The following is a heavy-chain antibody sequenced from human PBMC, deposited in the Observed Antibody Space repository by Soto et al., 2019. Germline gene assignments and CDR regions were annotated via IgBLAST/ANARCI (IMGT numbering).Heavy chain of an antibody. J-gene: IGHJ4*02. Sequence: QVQLQQWGAGLLKPSETLSLTCAVYGGSFSGYYWSWIRQPPGKGLEWIGEINHSGSTNYNPSLKSRVTRSVDTSKNQFSLKLSSVTAADTAVYYCARGYLRYCSGGSCYPFGYWGQGTLVTVSS. V-gene: IGHV4-34*01. CDR1: GGSFSGYY. CDR3: ARGYLRYCSGGSCYPFGY. D-gene: IGHD2-15*01. CDR2: INHSGST.